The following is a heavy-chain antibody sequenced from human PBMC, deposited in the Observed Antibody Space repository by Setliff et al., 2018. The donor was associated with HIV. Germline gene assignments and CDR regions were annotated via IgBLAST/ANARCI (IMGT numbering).Heavy chain of an antibody. Sequence: GGFLRLSCAASGFTFSDYYMTWIRQAPGKGLEWVSYISGSGNIIYYADSVKGRFTISRDSAKNSLYLQMNSLRAEDTAVYYCARRIWSGYSFDYWGQGTLVTVSS. CDR2: ISGSGNII. D-gene: IGHD3-3*01. CDR3: ARRIWSGYSFDY. V-gene: IGHV3-11*04. J-gene: IGHJ4*02. CDR1: GFTFSDYY.